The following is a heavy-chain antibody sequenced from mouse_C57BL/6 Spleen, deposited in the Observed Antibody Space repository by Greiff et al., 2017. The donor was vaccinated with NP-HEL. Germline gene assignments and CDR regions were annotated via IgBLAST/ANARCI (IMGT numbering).Heavy chain of an antibody. CDR2: INPNNGGT. CDR1: GYTFTDYY. Sequence: EVQLQQSGPELVKPGASVKISCKASGYTFTDYYMNWVKQSHGKSLEWIGDINPNNGGTSYNQKFKGKATLNVDKSSSTAYMELRSLTSEDSAVYYCARAYFYYYGSSLYWYFDVWGTGTTVTVSS. D-gene: IGHD1-1*01. CDR3: ARAYFYYYGSSLYWYFDV. J-gene: IGHJ1*03. V-gene: IGHV1-26*01.